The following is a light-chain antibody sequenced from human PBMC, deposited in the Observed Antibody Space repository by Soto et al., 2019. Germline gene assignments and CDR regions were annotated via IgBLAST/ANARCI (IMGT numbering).Light chain of an antibody. CDR1: ISDVGGYNY. V-gene: IGLV2-11*01. Sequence: QSVLTQPRSVSGSPGQSVTISCTGAISDVGGYNYVSWYQQYPGKAPKLMIYDVNKRPSGVPDRFSGSKSGNTASLTISGLQAEDEADYYCYSYAGTSHYVFGTGTKVTVL. CDR3: YSYAGTSHYV. J-gene: IGLJ1*01. CDR2: DVN.